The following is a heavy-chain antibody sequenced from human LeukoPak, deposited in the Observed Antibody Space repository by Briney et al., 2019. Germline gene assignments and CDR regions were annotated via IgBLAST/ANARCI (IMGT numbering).Heavy chain of an antibody. D-gene: IGHD1-7*01. CDR2: IYYSGST. J-gene: IGHJ4*02. CDR1: GGSMYSSTYY. V-gene: IGHV4-39*07. CDR3: AREVNWNSVTLFFDY. Sequence: PSETLSLTCSVSGGSMYSSTYYWGWIRQPPAKGLEWIGTIYYSGSTYYNPSLKSRVTISVDTSKNQFSLKLSSVTAADTAVYYCAREVNWNSVTLFFDYWGQGTLVTVSS.